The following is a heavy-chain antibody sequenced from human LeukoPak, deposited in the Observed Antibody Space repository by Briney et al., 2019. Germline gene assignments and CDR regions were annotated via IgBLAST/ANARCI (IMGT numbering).Heavy chain of an antibody. D-gene: IGHD3-10*01. CDR3: ARGGIEWFGDS. V-gene: IGHV4-59*01. Sequence: SETLSLTCTVSGGSISSYYWSWIRQPPGKGLEWIGYIYYSGSTNYNPSHKSRVTISVDTSKNQFSLKLSSVTAADTAVYYCARGGIEWFGDSWGQGTLVTVSS. J-gene: IGHJ5*02. CDR2: IYYSGST. CDR1: GGSISSYY.